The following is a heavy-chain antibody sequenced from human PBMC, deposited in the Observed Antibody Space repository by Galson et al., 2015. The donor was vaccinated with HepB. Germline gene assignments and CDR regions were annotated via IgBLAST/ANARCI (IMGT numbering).Heavy chain of an antibody. CDR1: GFTFSSYA. CDR2: ISGSGGST. J-gene: IGHJ4*02. Sequence: SLRLSCAASGFTFSSYAMSWVRQAPGKGLEWVSAISGSGGSTYYADSVKGRFTISRDNSKNTLYLQMNSLRAEDAAVYYCATFFSWNFYFDYWGQGTLVTVSS. V-gene: IGHV3-23*01. D-gene: IGHD1-7*01. CDR3: ATFFSWNFYFDY.